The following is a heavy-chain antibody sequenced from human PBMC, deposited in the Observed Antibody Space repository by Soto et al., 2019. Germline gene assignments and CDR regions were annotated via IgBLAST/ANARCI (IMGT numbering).Heavy chain of an antibody. J-gene: IGHJ6*02. D-gene: IGHD1-26*01. CDR3: ARSEAMFPSKGGMDV. Sequence: SETLSLTCVVCGYSIRIGYSWNWVRQSPEMGLQWIGTIFHNGNSSYNPSLKSPLTISVDTSRNEFSLNLRFVTAADTDIYYCARSEAMFPSKGGMDVWGQGTTVAVSS. CDR2: IFHNGNS. V-gene: IGHV4-38-2*01. CDR1: GYSIRIGYS.